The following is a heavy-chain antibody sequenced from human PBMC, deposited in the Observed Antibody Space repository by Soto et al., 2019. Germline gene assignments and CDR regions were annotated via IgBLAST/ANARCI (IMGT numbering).Heavy chain of an antibody. CDR2: INHSGST. CDR1: GGTFSGYY. V-gene: IGHV4-34*08. D-gene: IGHD6-19*01. Sequence: PSETLSLTCAVYGGTFSGYYWSWIRQPPGKGLEWIGEINHSGSTNYNPSLKSRVTISVDTSKNQFSLKLSSVTAADTAVYYCATTSGWYLNDAFDIWGQGTMVTVSS. CDR3: ATTSGWYLNDAFDI. J-gene: IGHJ3*02.